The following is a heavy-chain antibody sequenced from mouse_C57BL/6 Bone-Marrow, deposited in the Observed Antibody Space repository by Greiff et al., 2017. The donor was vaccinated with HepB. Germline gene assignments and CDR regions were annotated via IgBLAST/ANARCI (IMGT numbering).Heavy chain of an antibody. CDR1: GFNIKDDY. V-gene: IGHV14-4*01. CDR2: IDPENGDT. CDR3: RRSYYSNSDY. J-gene: IGHJ2*01. D-gene: IGHD2-5*01. Sequence: EVQVVESGAELVRPGASVKLSCTASGFNIKDDYMHWVKQRPEQGLEWIGWIDPENGDTEYASKFQGKATITADTSSNTAYLQLSSLTSEDTAVYYCRRSYYSNSDYWGQGTTLTVSS.